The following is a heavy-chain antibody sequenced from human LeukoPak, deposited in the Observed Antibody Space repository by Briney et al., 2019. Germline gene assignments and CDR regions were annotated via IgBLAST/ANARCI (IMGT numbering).Heavy chain of an antibody. Sequence: PSETLSLTCTVSGGCLSSSYWSWIRQPPGKGLEWIGDIHYSGSTNYNPSLKSRVTISVDTSKNQFSLKLSSVTAADTAVYYCARGIAAASERAFDIWGQGTMVTVSS. J-gene: IGHJ3*02. CDR3: ARGIAAASERAFDI. V-gene: IGHV4-59*12. D-gene: IGHD6-13*01. CDR2: IHYSGST. CDR1: GGCLSSSY.